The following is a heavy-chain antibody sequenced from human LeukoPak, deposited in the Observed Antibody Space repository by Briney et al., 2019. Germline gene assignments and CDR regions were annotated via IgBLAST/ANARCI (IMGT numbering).Heavy chain of an antibody. J-gene: IGHJ3*02. V-gene: IGHV3-72*01. CDR1: GFSFSDHY. D-gene: IGHD3-22*01. Sequence: GGSLRLSCAASGFSFSDHYMDWVRQAPGKGLEWVGRIRNRAKNYTTQYAPSVKDRFTISRDESRKSLYLQMNSLKTEDMAVYFCARVGDYYDSRGYSTDAFDIWGQGTMVTVSS. CDR2: IRNRAKNYTT. CDR3: ARVGDYYDSRGYSTDAFDI.